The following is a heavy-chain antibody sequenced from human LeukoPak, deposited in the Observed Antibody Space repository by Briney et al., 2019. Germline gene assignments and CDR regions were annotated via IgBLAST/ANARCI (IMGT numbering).Heavy chain of an antibody. D-gene: IGHD6-19*01. V-gene: IGHV3-15*01. Sequence: GGSLRLSCAAYGFTFSSAWMSWVRQAPGKGLEWVGRIKSKIDGGTTDYAAPVKGRFTISRDDSKNTLYLQMNSLKTEDSAVYYCAGWSYYFDYWGQGALVTVSS. CDR1: GFTFSSAW. CDR2: IKSKIDGGTT. J-gene: IGHJ4*02. CDR3: AGWSYYFDY.